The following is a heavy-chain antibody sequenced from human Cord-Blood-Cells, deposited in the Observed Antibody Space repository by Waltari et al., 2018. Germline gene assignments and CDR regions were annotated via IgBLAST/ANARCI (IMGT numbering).Heavy chain of an antibody. CDR3: AREGGSYFDP. CDR2: INPRGGST. J-gene: IGHJ5*02. CDR1: GYTFTSYY. Sequence: QVQLVQSGAEVKKPGASVKVSCKASGYTFTSYYMHWARQAPGQGLEWMGIINPRGGSTSYAQKFQGRVTMTRDTSTSTVYMELSSLRSEDTAVYYCAREGGSYFDPWGQGTLVTVSS. V-gene: IGHV1-46*01. D-gene: IGHD1-26*01.